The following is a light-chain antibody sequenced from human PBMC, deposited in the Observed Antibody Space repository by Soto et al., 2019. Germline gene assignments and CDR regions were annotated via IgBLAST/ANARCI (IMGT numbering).Light chain of an antibody. V-gene: IGKV3-11*01. CDR3: QQRRRWPPTIT. CDR2: DAS. J-gene: IGKJ5*01. CDR1: QSVSTY. Sequence: IVLTQSPSTQSVAPGERRILSSRAVQSVSTYLAWYQQRPGQAPRLLIYDASYRATDIPPRFSGSGSGTDFTLNISSLEPEDFAVYYCQQRRRWPPTITFGQGTRLEIK.